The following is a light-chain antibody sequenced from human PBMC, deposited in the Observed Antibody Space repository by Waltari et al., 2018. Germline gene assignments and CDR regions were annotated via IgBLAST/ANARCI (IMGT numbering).Light chain of an antibody. CDR3: SSYAISRPWV. Sequence: QSALTQPASVSGSPGQSITISCTGTSSDVGVYNYVSWYQHHPGKAPKLMIDEVSNRPSGVSNRFSGSKSGNTASLTISGLQAEDEGDYYCSSYAISRPWVFGGGTKLTVL. CDR1: SSDVGVYNY. J-gene: IGLJ3*02. V-gene: IGLV2-14*01. CDR2: EVS.